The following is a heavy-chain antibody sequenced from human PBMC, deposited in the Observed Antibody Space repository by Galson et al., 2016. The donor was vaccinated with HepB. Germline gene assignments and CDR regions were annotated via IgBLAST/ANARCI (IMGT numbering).Heavy chain of an antibody. CDR1: GFNFGNYW. J-gene: IGHJ3*02. CDR3: AREAVAGDVGAFDI. V-gene: IGHV3-7*01. D-gene: IGHD6-19*01. Sequence: SLRLSCAASGFNFGNYWMSWVRQAPGMGLEWLANIKEDGSEKYYVDSVKGRFTISRDNAHNSLYLQMNSLRAEDTAVYYCAREAVAGDVGAFDIWGQGTMVTVSS. CDR2: IKEDGSEK.